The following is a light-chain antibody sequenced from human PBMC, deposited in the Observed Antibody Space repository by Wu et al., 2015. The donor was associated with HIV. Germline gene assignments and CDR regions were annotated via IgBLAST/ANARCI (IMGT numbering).Light chain of an antibody. V-gene: IGKV3-20*01. J-gene: IGKJ2*01. Sequence: EIVLTQSPGTLSLSPGERATLSCRASQSVSSSYLAWYQQKPGQAPRLLIYGASTRATGIPARFSGSGSGTEFTLTISSLQSEDFAVYYCQDYSRPNRTFGQGTNLEIK. CDR1: QSVSSSY. CDR2: GAS. CDR3: QDYSRPNRT.